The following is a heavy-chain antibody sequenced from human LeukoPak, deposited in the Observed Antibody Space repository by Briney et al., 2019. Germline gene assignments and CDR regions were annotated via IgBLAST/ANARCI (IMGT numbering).Heavy chain of an antibody. Sequence: SETLSLTCTVSGGSTSSSSYYWGWIRQPPAKGLQWIGCIFYSRSTYYNPSLKSRVTISVDTSKIQFSLKLSSVTAADTAVYYWARHETYYYYYMDVWGKGTTVTVSS. V-gene: IGHV4-39*01. CDR1: GGSTSSSSYY. CDR3: ARHETYYYYYMDV. J-gene: IGHJ6*03. CDR2: IFYSRST.